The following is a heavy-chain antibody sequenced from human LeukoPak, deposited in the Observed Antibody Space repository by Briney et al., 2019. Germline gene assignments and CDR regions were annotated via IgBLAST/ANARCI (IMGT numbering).Heavy chain of an antibody. CDR1: GFTVSGTH. J-gene: IGHJ4*02. Sequence: GGSLRLSCAASGFTVSGTHMSWVRQAPGKGLEWVSAMYSGGTTYYSDSVKGRFTISRDNSRNTLFLHMSSLRADDTAVYYCAKDDAPSGGGLASWGQGTLVTVSS. CDR2: MYSGGTT. D-gene: IGHD3-16*01. V-gene: IGHV3-53*01. CDR3: AKDDAPSGGGLAS.